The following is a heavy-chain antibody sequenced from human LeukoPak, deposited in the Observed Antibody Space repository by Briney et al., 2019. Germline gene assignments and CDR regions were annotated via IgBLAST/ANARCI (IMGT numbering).Heavy chain of an antibody. Sequence: PSQTLSHTCTVSGGSISSGSYYWSWIRQPAGKGLEWIGRIYTSGSTNYNPSLKSRVTISVDTSKNQFSLKLKSVTASDTAMYYCARHYVFVSGGSSFDYWGLGILVTVSS. V-gene: IGHV4-61*02. CDR2: IYTSGST. D-gene: IGHD3-3*01. CDR1: GGSISSGSYY. J-gene: IGHJ4*02. CDR3: ARHYVFVSGGSSFDY.